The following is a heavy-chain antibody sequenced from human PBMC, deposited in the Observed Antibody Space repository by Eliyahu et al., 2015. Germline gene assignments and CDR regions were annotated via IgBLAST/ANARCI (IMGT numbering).Heavy chain of an antibody. D-gene: IGHD3-10*01. CDR1: GFTFXSYA. V-gene: IGHV3-23*01. Sequence: EVQLLESGGGLVQPGGSLRLSXSASGFTFXSYAMSWVRQAPGKGLEWVSAISGSGGSTYYADSVKGRFTISRDNSKNTLYLQMNSLRAEDTAVYYCAKIIMYGSGSTNFDYWGQGTLVTVSS. J-gene: IGHJ4*02. CDR2: ISGSGGST. CDR3: AKIIMYGSGSTNFDY.